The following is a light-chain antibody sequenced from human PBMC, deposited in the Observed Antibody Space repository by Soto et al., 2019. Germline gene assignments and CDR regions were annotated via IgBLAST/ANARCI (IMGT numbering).Light chain of an antibody. J-gene: IGKJ1*01. Sequence: EIVMTQSPATLSVFPGERATLSCRASQSVNNNLAWYQQKPGYAPRLLIHGVSTRATGIPARFSGSGSGTEFTLTISSLQSEDFAVYYCQQYNNWRTFGQGTKVDIK. CDR2: GVS. CDR3: QQYNNWRT. CDR1: QSVNNN. V-gene: IGKV3-15*01.